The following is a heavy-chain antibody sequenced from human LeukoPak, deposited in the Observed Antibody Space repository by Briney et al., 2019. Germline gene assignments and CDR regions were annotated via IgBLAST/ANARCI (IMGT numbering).Heavy chain of an antibody. CDR3: ARDYGDYVPYYYGMDV. D-gene: IGHD4-17*01. J-gene: IGHJ6*02. Sequence: GGSLRLSCAASGFTFSSYGMHWVRQAPGKGLELVAVIWYDASNKYYADSVKGRFTISRDNSKNTLYLQMNSLRAEDTAVYYCARDYGDYVPYYYGMDVWGQGTTVTVSS. CDR2: IWYDASNK. V-gene: IGHV3-33*01. CDR1: GFTFSSYG.